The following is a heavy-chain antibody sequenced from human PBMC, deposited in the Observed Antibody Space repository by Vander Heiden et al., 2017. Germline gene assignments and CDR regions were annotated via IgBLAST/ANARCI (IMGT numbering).Heavy chain of an antibody. J-gene: IGHJ4*02. CDR3: ARRCGEKQNFDY. CDR2: ISSSSSTI. Sequence: KGLEWVSYISSSSSTIYYADSVKGRFTISRDNAKNSRYLQMNSLRDEDTAVYYCARRCGEKQNFDYWSQGTLVAVFS. D-gene: IGHD3-10*01. V-gene: IGHV3-48*02.